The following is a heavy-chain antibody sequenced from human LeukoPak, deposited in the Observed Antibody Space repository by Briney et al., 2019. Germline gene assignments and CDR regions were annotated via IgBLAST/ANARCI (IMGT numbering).Heavy chain of an antibody. CDR1: GGSFSGYY. V-gene: IGHV4-34*01. CDR2: INHSGST. CDR3: ARHRRVNWFDP. J-gene: IGHJ5*02. Sequence: PSETLSLTCAVYGGSFSGYYWSWIRQPPGKGLEWIGEINHSGSTNYNPSLKSRVTISVDTSKNQFSLKLSSVTAADTAVYYCARHRRVNWFDPWGQGTLVTVSS.